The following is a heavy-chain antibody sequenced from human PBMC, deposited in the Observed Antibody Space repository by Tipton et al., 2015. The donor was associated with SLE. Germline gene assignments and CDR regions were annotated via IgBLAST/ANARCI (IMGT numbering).Heavy chain of an antibody. J-gene: IGHJ4*02. CDR3: ARLGSRAANIGY. D-gene: IGHD6-6*01. Sequence: TLSLTCTVSGGSISSHYWSWIRQPPGKGLEWIGYIYYSGSTNYKPSLESRVTISIDTSKNQFSLKLSSVTAADTAVYHCARLGSRAANIGYWGQGTQVTVSS. CDR2: IYYSGST. CDR1: GGSISSHY. V-gene: IGHV4-59*11.